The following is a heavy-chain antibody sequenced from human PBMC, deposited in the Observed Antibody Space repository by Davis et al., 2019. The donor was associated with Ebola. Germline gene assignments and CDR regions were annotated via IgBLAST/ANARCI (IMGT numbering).Heavy chain of an antibody. CDR2: IYHSGST. CDR1: GGSISSSNW. V-gene: IGHV4-4*02. Sequence: MPLETLSLTCAVSGGSISSSNWWSWVRQPPGKGLEWIGEIYHSGSTNYNPSLKSRVTISVDKSKNQFSLKLSSVTAADTAVYYCARVVVVPAASKNYYYGMDVWGQGTTVTVSS. J-gene: IGHJ6*02. CDR3: ARVVVVPAASKNYYYGMDV. D-gene: IGHD2-2*01.